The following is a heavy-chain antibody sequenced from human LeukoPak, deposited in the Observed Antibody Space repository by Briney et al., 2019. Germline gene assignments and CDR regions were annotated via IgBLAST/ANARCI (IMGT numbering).Heavy chain of an antibody. V-gene: IGHV3-9*01. J-gene: IGHJ3*01. CDR3: AKDRGGSSQLGDAFDV. CDR2: ISYGSDTI. D-gene: IGHD2-15*01. CDR1: GFTFDEYA. Sequence: PGGSLRLSCAASGFTFDEYAMHWVRQAPGKGLEWVSGISYGSDTIGYVDSVKGRFTISRDNAKSSLYLQMNSLRTDDTALYYCAKDRGGSSQLGDAFDVWGQGTMVSVSS.